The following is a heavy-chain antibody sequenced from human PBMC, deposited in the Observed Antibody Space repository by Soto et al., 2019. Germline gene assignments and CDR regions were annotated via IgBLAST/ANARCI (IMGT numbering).Heavy chain of an antibody. D-gene: IGHD2-15*01. J-gene: IGHJ3*02. Sequence: PSETLSLTCTVSGGSISSYYWSWIRQPPGKGLEWIGYIYYSGSTNYNPSLKSRVTISVDTSKSQFSLKLSSVTAADTAVYFCARLYCSGGSCWDAFEIWGQGTMVTVSS. CDR3: ARLYCSGGSCWDAFEI. CDR2: IYYSGST. CDR1: GGSISSYY. V-gene: IGHV4-59*08.